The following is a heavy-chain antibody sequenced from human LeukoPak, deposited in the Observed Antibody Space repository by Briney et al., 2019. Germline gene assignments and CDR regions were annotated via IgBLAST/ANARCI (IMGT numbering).Heavy chain of an antibody. J-gene: IGHJ4*02. CDR1: GGSISSYY. D-gene: IGHD3-22*01. Sequence: SETLSLTCTVSGGSISSYYWSWIRQPPGKGLEWIGYIYYSGSTNYNPSLKSRVTISVDTSKNQFSLKMISLTAADTAVYYCAKFYDRSGPHFDYWGQGTLVTVSS. CDR2: IYYSGST. V-gene: IGHV4-59*01. CDR3: AKFYDRSGPHFDY.